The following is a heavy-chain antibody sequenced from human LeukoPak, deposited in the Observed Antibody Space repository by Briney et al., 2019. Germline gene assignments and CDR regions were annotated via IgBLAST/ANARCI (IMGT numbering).Heavy chain of an antibody. V-gene: IGHV3-66*01. CDR2: IYGGGDA. Sequence: GGSLRLSCTASGFTFSITYMAWVRQAPGKGLEWVSVIYGGGDAYYADSVKGRFIIARDNSKKTLSLQMNNLRVDDAAVYFCARVQFQWFDPWGPGTLVTVSS. J-gene: IGHJ5*02. D-gene: IGHD2-21*01. CDR3: ARVQFQWFDP. CDR1: GFTFSITY.